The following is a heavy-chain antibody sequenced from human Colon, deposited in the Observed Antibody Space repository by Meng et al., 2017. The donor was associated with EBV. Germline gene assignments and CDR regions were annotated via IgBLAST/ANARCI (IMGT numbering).Heavy chain of an antibody. Sequence: VGLVESGGGLVQPWGSVGLSCAASGFNFSSSALSWVRQAPGRGLEWVSTISGSGLSTYYADSVKGRFTISRDNSKNTLYLQMNSLRAEDTALYYCATALYWGQGTLVTVSS. J-gene: IGHJ4*02. CDR3: ATALY. CDR1: GFNFSSSA. CDR2: ISGSGLST. D-gene: IGHD2-15*01. V-gene: IGHV3-23*04.